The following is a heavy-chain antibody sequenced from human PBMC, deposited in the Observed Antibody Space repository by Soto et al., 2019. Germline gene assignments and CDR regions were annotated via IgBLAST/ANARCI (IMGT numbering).Heavy chain of an antibody. D-gene: IGHD3-22*01. V-gene: IGHV3-23*01. CDR3: AKIYDSRDSNHY. CDR1: GFTFSNYA. Sequence: GGSLRLSCAASGFTFSNYAMNWVRQAPGKGLEWVSGISSSGGNTYYADSVKGRFTISRDNSKNTLYLQMNSLRAEDTAVYYCAKIYDSRDSNHYWGQGTLVTVSS. CDR2: ISSSGGNT. J-gene: IGHJ4*02.